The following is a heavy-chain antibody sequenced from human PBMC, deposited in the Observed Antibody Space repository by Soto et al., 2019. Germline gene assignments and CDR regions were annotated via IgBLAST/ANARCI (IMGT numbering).Heavy chain of an antibody. CDR1: GESFSGYY. J-gene: IGHJ6*03. Sequence: QVQLQQRGAGLLKPSETLSLTCVVDGESFSGYYWTWIRQPPGMGLEWIGEINDSGSTNHKPSLKSRVTMSIDTSKNQFSLNLRSVTAADTGVYYCAKGGRFPEARYYFLDVWGNGTTVTVSS. D-gene: IGHD3-3*01. CDR3: AKGGRFPEARYYFLDV. CDR2: INDSGST. V-gene: IGHV4-34*01.